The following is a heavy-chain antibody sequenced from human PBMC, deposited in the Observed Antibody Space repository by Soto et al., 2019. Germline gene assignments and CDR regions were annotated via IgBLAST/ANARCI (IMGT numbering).Heavy chain of an antibody. J-gene: IGHJ4*02. Sequence: ESGGGVVQPGRSLRLSCAASGFTFSSYAMHWVRQAPGKGLEWVAVISYDGSNKYYADSVKGRFTISRDNSKNTLYLQMNSLRAEDTAVYYCARDIWVGATKGRYFDYWGQGTLVTVSS. D-gene: IGHD1-26*01. CDR1: GFTFSSYA. CDR3: ARDIWVGATKGRYFDY. CDR2: ISYDGSNK. V-gene: IGHV3-30-3*01.